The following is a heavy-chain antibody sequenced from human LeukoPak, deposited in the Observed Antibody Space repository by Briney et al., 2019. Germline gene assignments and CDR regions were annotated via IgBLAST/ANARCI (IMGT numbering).Heavy chain of an antibody. D-gene: IGHD2-2*01. CDR3: AKKGSLVSPGNYFDY. CDR1: GFPFSSYA. CDR2: LDESGSAT. Sequence: GGSLRLSCAASGFPFSSYAMSWVRQAPGEGLEWVSSLDESGSATYYADSVKGRFTISRDNSKNTLYLQMDSLRAEDTAVYYCAKKGSLVSPGNYFDYWGQGTLVTVSS. J-gene: IGHJ4*02. V-gene: IGHV3-23*05.